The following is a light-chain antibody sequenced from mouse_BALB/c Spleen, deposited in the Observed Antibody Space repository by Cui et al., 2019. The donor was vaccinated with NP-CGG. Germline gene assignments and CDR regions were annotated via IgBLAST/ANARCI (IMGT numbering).Light chain of an antibody. CDR3: ALWYSNHWV. V-gene: IGLV1*01. CDR1: TGAVTTNNY. CDR2: GTN. Sequence: QAVVPQESALTTSPGETVTPTCRSSTGAVTTNNYANWVQEKPDHLFTGLIGGTNNRVPGVPARFSGSLIGDKAARTITGTQTEDEAIYFCALWYSNHWVFGGGTKLTVL. J-gene: IGLJ1*01.